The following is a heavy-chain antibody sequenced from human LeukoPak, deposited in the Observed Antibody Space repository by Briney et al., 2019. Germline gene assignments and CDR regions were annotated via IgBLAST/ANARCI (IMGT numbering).Heavy chain of an antibody. CDR3: ARGGYYVAGTHDAFDI. J-gene: IGHJ3*02. V-gene: IGHV3-21*04. CDR2: ISGSSSYI. Sequence: RGSLRLSCAASGFTFSSYSMNWVRQAPGKGLEWVSSISGSSSYIYYADSVKGRFTISRDEANSSLSLQMNSLRPEDTALYYCARGGYYVAGTHDAFDIWGQGTIVTVSS. CDR1: GFTFSSYS. D-gene: IGHD3-22*01.